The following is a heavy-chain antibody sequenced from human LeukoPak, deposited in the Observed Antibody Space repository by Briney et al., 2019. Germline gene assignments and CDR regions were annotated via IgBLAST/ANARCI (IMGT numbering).Heavy chain of an antibody. Sequence: PSETLSLTCTVSGVSISSSNSYWGWIRQAPGKGLEWVANMNHDGSEKYHIDSVKGRFTISRDNAKNSLYLQMNSLRVEDTAIYYCVRYFYDSYTSSFRFDSWGQGTLVTVSS. D-gene: IGHD3-16*01. CDR2: MNHDGSEK. CDR3: VRYFYDSYTSSFRFDS. J-gene: IGHJ5*01. CDR1: GVSISSSNSY. V-gene: IGHV3-7*01.